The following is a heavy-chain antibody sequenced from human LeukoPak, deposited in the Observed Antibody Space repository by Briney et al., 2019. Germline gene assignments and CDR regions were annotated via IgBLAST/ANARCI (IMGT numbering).Heavy chain of an antibody. J-gene: IGHJ6*03. V-gene: IGHV1-18*01. Sequence: ASVKVSCTASGYTFTSYGISWVRQAPGQGLEWMGWISAYNGNTNYAQKLQGRVTMTTDTSTSTAYMELRSLRSDDTAVYYCARAYGYSSSWYPSFDYYYYYMDVWGKGTTVTISS. CDR1: GYTFTSYG. CDR2: ISAYNGNT. CDR3: ARAYGYSSSWYPSFDYYYYYMDV. D-gene: IGHD6-13*01.